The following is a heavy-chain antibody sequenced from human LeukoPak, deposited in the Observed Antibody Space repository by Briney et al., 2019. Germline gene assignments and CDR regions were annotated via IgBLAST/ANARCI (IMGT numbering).Heavy chain of an antibody. Sequence: GGSLRLSCAASGFTFDDYGMSWVRHAPGKGLEWVSGINWNGGSTVYADSVKGRFTISRDNAKNSLYLQINSLRAEETALYYCARDGLRYFDWLLYCFDYWGPGTLVTVSS. CDR1: GFTFDDYG. J-gene: IGHJ4*02. D-gene: IGHD3-9*01. CDR3: ARDGLRYFDWLLYCFDY. V-gene: IGHV3-20*04. CDR2: INWNGGST.